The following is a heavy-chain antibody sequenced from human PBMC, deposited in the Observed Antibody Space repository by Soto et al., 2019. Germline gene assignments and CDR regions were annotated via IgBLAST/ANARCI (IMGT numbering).Heavy chain of an antibody. CDR3: ARDPFIAVAGVGNNWFDP. J-gene: IGHJ5*02. CDR1: GYTFTSYG. CDR2: ISAYNGNT. Sequence: QVQLVQSGAEVKKPGASVKVSCKASGYTFTSYGISWVRQAPGQGLEWMGWISAYNGNTNYAQKLQGRVTMTTDTSTSTAYMELRSLRSDDTAVYYCARDPFIAVAGVGNNWFDPWGQGTLVTVSS. V-gene: IGHV1-18*04. D-gene: IGHD6-19*01.